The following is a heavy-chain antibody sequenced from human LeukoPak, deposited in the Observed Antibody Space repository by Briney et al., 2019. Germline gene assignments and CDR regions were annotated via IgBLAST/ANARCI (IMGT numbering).Heavy chain of an antibody. D-gene: IGHD6-19*01. V-gene: IGHV4-59*01. CDR2: IYYSGST. CDR3: ARADSYSSGWYVGLDY. J-gene: IGHJ4*02. CDR1: GGSISSYY. Sequence: SETLSLTCTVSGGSISSYYWSWIRQPPGKGLEWSGYIYYSGSTNYNPSLKSRVTISVDTSKNQFSLKLSSVTAADTAVYYCARADSYSSGWYVGLDYWGQGTLVTVSS.